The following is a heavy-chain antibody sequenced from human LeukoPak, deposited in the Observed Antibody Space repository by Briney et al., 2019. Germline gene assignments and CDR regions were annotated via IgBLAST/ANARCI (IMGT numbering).Heavy chain of an antibody. CDR1: GFNFSSLS. Sequence: GSLRLSCAASGFNFSSLSMNWVRQPPGKGLEWIGEINHSGSTNYNPSLKSRVTISVDTSKNQFSLKLSSVTAADTAVYYCARGSAANDYWGQGTLVTVSS. CDR2: INHSGST. D-gene: IGHD2-2*01. V-gene: IGHV4-34*01. CDR3: ARGSAANDY. J-gene: IGHJ4*02.